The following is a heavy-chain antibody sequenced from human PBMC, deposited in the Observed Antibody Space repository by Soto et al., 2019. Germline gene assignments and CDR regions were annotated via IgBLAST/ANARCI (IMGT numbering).Heavy chain of an antibody. V-gene: IGHV4-59*01. Sequence: SETLSITCTVSGGSISSYYWSWIRQPPGKGLEWIGYIYYSGSTNYNPSLKSRVTISVDMSKNQFSLKLSSVTAADTAVYYCARGRAEDWFDPWGQGTLVTVS. J-gene: IGHJ5*02. CDR1: GGSISSYY. CDR2: IYYSGST. CDR3: ARGRAEDWFDP.